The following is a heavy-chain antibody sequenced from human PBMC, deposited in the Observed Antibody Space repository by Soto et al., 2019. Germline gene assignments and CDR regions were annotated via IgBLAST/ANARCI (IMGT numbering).Heavy chain of an antibody. D-gene: IGHD1-7*01. CDR2: ISHSGST. V-gene: IGHV4-34*01. Sequence: SETLSLTCAVYGGSFSGYYWSWIRQPPGKGLERIGEISHSGSTNYNPSLKSRVTISVDTSKNQFSLKLSSVTAADTAVYYCARRGLYNWNYYYFDYWGQGTLVTVSS. J-gene: IGHJ4*02. CDR1: GGSFSGYY. CDR3: ARRGLYNWNYYYFDY.